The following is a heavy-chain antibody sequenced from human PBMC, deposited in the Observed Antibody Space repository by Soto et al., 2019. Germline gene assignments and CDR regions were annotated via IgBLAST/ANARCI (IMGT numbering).Heavy chain of an antibody. J-gene: IGHJ4*02. CDR1: GFTFSSYS. V-gene: IGHV3-21*01. Sequence: GGSLRLSCAASGFTFSSYSMNWVRQAPGKGLEWVSSISSSSSYIYYADSVKGRFTISRDNAKNSLYLQMNSLRAEDTAVYYCAKDYTVVGPFDYWGQGTLVTVSS. D-gene: IGHD2-15*01. CDR3: AKDYTVVGPFDY. CDR2: ISSSSSYI.